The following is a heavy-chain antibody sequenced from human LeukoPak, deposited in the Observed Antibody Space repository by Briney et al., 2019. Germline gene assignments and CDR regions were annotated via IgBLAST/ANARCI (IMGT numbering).Heavy chain of an antibody. J-gene: IGHJ6*04. Sequence: PGRSLRLSCAASGFTFSSYGMNWVRQAPGKGLEWVAVISYDGSNKYYADSVKGRFTISRDNSKNTLYLQMNSLRAEDTAVYYCARAYCSGGSCYDGMDVWGKGTTVTVSS. CDR3: ARAYCSGGSCYDGMDV. V-gene: IGHV3-30*03. CDR2: ISYDGSNK. D-gene: IGHD2-15*01. CDR1: GFTFSSYG.